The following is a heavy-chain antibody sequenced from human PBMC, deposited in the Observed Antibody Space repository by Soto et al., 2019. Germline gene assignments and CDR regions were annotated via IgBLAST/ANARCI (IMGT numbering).Heavy chain of an antibody. J-gene: IGHJ4*02. CDR1: GFTFSSYA. D-gene: IGHD3-3*01. Sequence: EVQLLESGGGLVQPGGSLRLSCAASGFTFSSYAMSWVRQAPGKGLEWVSAISGSGGSTYYADSEKRRFTISRDNCKNTLYRQMNSLRDEDTAVYYCAKVKFLEWLLPAGFDYWGQGTLVTVSS. CDR3: AKVKFLEWLLPAGFDY. V-gene: IGHV3-23*01. CDR2: ISGSGGST.